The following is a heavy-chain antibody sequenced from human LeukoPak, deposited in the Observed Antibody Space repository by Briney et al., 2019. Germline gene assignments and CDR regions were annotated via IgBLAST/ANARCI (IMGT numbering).Heavy chain of an antibody. CDR3: AKVEGAAKAFVY. CDR2: IYSGGST. D-gene: IGHD3-16*01. CDR1: GFTVSSNY. V-gene: IGHV3-53*01. J-gene: IGHJ4*02. Sequence: GGSLRLSCAASGFTVSSNYMSWVRQAPGKGLEWVSVIYSGGSTYYADSVKGRFTISRENSKNTLYLQMNSVRAEDTDVYCCAKVEGAAKAFVYWGQGALVTVSS.